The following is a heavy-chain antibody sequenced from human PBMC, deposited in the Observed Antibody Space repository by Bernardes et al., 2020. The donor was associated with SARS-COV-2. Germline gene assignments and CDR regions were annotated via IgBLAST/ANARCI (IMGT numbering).Heavy chain of an antibody. CDR2: INHSGSA. J-gene: IGHJ4*02. CDR3: ARGGRGWYQDY. D-gene: IGHD6-19*01. V-gene: IGHV4-34*01. CDR1: GESFSDHY. Sequence: SEPLSLTCAVYGESFSDHYWNWIRQSPEKGLEWIGEINHSGSASYHPSLQNRVTISVDTSKNQFSLSLTSVTAADTAVYYCARGGRGWYQDYWGQGTLVTVSS.